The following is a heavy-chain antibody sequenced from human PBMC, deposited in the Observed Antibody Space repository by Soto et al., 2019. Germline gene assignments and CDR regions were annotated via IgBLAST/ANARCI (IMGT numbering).Heavy chain of an antibody. Sequence: ASVKVSCKASGYTFTGYYMHWVRQAPGQGLEWMGWINPNSGGTNYAQKFQGRVTMTRDTSISTAYMELSSLKASDTAMYYCARLPAQISLVRGAQQYYYFYGMDVWGPGTTVTVSS. CDR3: ARLPAQISLVRGAQQYYYFYGMDV. CDR2: INPNSGGT. V-gene: IGHV1-2*02. J-gene: IGHJ6*02. D-gene: IGHD3-10*01. CDR1: GYTFTGYY.